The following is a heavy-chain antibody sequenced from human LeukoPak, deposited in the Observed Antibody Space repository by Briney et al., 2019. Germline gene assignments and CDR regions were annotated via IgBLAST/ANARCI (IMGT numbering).Heavy chain of an antibody. J-gene: IGHJ6*03. CDR3: ARESREIVVPAAIRDYYYYMDV. V-gene: IGHV1-69*05. CDR1: GGTFSSYA. Sequence: SVKVSCKASGGTFSSYAISWVRQAPGQGLEWMGGIIPIFGTANYAQKFQGRVTITTDESTSTAYMELSSLRSEDTAVYYCARESREIVVPAAIRDYYYYMDVWGKGTTVTASS. CDR2: IIPIFGTA. D-gene: IGHD2-2*02.